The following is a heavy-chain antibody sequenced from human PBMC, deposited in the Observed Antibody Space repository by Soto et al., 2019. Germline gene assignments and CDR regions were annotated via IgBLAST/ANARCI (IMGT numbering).Heavy chain of an antibody. J-gene: IGHJ5*02. CDR2: ISYDGSNK. CDR1: GFTFSGYA. D-gene: IGHD5-12*01. Sequence: QVQLVESGGGVVQPGRSLRLSCAASGFTFSGYAMHWVRQAPGKGLEWVAVISYDGSNKYYADSVKGRFTISRDNSKNTLYLQMNSLRAEDTAVYYCARDGDGYRNWFDPWGQGTLVTVSS. CDR3: ARDGDGYRNWFDP. V-gene: IGHV3-30-3*01.